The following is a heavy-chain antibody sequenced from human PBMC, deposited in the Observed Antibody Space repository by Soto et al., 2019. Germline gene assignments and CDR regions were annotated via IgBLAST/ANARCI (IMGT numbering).Heavy chain of an antibody. CDR1: AYTSTGYY. J-gene: IGHJ4*02. Sequence: ASVKVSCNPSAYTSTGYYMHWVRQAPAQGLEWMGWINPNSGGTNYAQKFQGRVTMTRDTSISTAYMELSRLRSDDTALYYCARGLDTAMQSDYWGQGTMVAVSS. CDR2: INPNSGGT. D-gene: IGHD5-18*01. CDR3: ARGLDTAMQSDY. V-gene: IGHV1-2*02.